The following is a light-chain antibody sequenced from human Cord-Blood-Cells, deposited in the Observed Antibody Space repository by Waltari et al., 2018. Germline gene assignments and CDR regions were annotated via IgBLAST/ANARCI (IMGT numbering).Light chain of an antibody. CDR2: GGS. Sequence: EIVLTQSPGTLSLSPGERATLSCRASQSVSSIYLAWYQQKPGQAPRLLIYGGSSRATGIPDRFSGSGSGTDFTLTISRLEPEDFAVYYCQQYGSSPPTWTFGQGTKVEIK. CDR3: QQYGSSPPTWT. J-gene: IGKJ1*01. V-gene: IGKV3-20*01. CDR1: QSVSSIY.